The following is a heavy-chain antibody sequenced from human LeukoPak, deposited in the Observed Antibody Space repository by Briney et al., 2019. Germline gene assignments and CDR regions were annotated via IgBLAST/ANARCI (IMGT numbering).Heavy chain of an antibody. CDR2: INHSGST. D-gene: IGHD3-10*02. CDR1: GGSFSGYY. CDR3: ARDRTMFNWFDP. V-gene: IGHV4-34*01. Sequence: SETLSLTCAVYGGSFSGYYWSWIRQPPGKGLEWIGEINHSGSTNYNPSLKSRVTISVDTSKNQFSLKLSSVTAADTAVYYCARDRTMFNWFDPWGQGTLATVSS. J-gene: IGHJ5*02.